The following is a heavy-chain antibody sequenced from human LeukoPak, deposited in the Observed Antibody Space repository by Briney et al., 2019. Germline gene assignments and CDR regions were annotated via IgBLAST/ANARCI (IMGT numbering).Heavy chain of an antibody. CDR2: ISGSGGST. D-gene: IGHD6-13*01. CDR3: AREGAASYYMDV. V-gene: IGHV3-23*01. J-gene: IGHJ6*03. Sequence: GGSLRLSCAASGFTFSSYAMSWVRQAPGKGLEWVSAISGSGGSTYYADSVKGRFTISRDNAKNSLYLQMNSLRAEDTAVYYCAREGAASYYMDVWGKGTTVTVSS. CDR1: GFTFSSYA.